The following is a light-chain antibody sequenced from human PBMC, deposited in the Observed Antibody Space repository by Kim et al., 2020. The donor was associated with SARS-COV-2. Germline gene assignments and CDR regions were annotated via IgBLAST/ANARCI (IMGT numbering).Light chain of an antibody. J-gene: IGLJ1*01. CDR1: SIDVGGYNY. V-gene: IGLV2-11*01. Sequence: GQSIHISCTATSIDVGGYNYVSWYQQHPGKAPKLMIYDVSKRPSGVPDRFSGSKSGNTASLTISGLQAEDEADYYCCSYAGSYTYVFGTGTKVTVL. CDR2: DVS. CDR3: CSYAGSYTYV.